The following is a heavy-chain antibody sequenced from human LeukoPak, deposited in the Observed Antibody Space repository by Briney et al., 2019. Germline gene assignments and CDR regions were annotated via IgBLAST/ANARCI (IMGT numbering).Heavy chain of an antibody. CDR1: GGCISSYY. Sequence: SETLSLTCTVSGGCISSYYWSWIRLPPGKGLEWIGYIYYSGSTNYNPSLKSRVTISVDTSKNQFSLKLSSVTAADTAVYYCARDAYSSGWSSWGQGTLVTVSS. CDR2: IYYSGST. D-gene: IGHD6-19*01. CDR3: ARDAYSSGWSS. V-gene: IGHV4-59*01. J-gene: IGHJ4*02.